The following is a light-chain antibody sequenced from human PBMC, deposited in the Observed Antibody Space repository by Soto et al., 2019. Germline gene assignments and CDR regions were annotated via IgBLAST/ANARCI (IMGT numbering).Light chain of an antibody. CDR3: QKYNRAPLT. Sequence: TQPPSSSGSPGQSVTISCTGTKSDIGVYDFVSWYQHHPGKAPIALIYEASNLQSGVPSRFSGSGSGTDFTLTISSLQPEHVATYYCQKYNRAPLTFGQGTRLEIK. CDR2: EAS. J-gene: IGKJ5*01. CDR1: KSDIGVY. V-gene: IGKV1-27*01.